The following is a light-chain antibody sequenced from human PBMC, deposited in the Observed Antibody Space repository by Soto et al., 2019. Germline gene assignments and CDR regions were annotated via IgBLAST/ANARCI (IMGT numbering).Light chain of an antibody. CDR1: QDIKNY. CDR3: QKYNHGLR. J-gene: IGKJ1*01. CDR2: ATS. V-gene: IGKV1-27*01. Sequence: DVQMTQSPSSLSASVGDRVTITCRASQDIKNYLAWYQQKPGKVPNLLIFATSTLHSGVPSRFSGSGSGTDFTLTISSLQPEDVATYYCQKYNHGLRFGQGTKVEI.